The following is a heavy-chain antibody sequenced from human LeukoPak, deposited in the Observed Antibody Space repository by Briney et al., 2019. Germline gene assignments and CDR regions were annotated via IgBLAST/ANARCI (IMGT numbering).Heavy chain of an antibody. CDR3: ARRGSTDY. D-gene: IGHD2/OR15-2a*01. V-gene: IGHV3-7*03. J-gene: IGHJ4*02. CDR1: GFSCSGYW. Sequence: GGPLRLSCAASGFSCSGYWMTWVRQAPGKGLEWVANIKEDGSEKYYADFVKGRFTISRDNAKNSLDLQMNSLRAEDTAVYYCARRGSTDYWGQGTLVTVSS. CDR2: IKEDGSEK.